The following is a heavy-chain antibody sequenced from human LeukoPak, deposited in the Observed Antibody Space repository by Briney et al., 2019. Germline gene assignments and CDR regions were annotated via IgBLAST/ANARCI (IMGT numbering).Heavy chain of an antibody. V-gene: IGHV4-59*08. CDR3: ARSRGYSYGTTFLDY. Sequence: SETLSLTCTVSGGSISTYYWSWIRQPPGKGLEWIGYIYYSGSINYNPSLKSRVTISVDTSKNQFSLKLTSVTAADTAVYYCARSRGYSYGTTFLDYWGQGTLVTVSS. J-gene: IGHJ4*02. CDR2: IYYSGSI. D-gene: IGHD5-18*01. CDR1: GGSISTYY.